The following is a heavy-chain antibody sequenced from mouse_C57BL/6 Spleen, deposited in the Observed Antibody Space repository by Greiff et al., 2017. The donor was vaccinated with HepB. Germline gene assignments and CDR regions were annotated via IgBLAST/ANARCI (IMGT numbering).Heavy chain of an antibody. CDR3: ARSGGYDPFDY. V-gene: IGHV1-82*01. J-gene: IGHJ2*01. Sequence: QVQLQQSGPELVKPGASVKISCKASGYAFSSSWMNWVKQRPGKGLEWIGRIYPGDGDTNYNGKFKGKATLTADKSSSTAYMQLSSLTSEDSAVYFCARSGGYDPFDYWGQGTTLTVSS. CDR1: GYAFSSSW. CDR2: IYPGDGDT. D-gene: IGHD2-2*01.